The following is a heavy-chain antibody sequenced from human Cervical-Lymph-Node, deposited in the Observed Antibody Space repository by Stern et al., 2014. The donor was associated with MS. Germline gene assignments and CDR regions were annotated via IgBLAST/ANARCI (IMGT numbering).Heavy chain of an antibody. J-gene: IGHJ6*02. V-gene: IGHV1-69*01. CDR1: GGAFNVYA. CDR2: IIPIMGIA. CDR3: ARDGRHTDNYGLDV. Sequence: QVQLGQSGAEVRRPGSSVKISCQASGGAFNVYAINWLRQAPGQGFEWMGGIIPIMGIANYAQKFQGRVTITADGSTRTSTVHLSRLRSNDTAVYYCARDGRHTDNYGLDVWGPGTTVTVSS. D-gene: IGHD3-9*01.